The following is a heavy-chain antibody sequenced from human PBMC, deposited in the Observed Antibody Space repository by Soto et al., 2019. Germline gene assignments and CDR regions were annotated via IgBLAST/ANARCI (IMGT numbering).Heavy chain of an antibody. Sequence: ESGGGVVQPGRSLRLSCAASGFTFSSYAMHWVRQAPGKGLEWVAVISYDGSNKYYADSVKGRFTISRDNSKNTLYLQMNSLRAEDTAVYYCARVNVEYSSSYYYYYGMDVWGQGTTVTVSS. D-gene: IGHD6-6*01. CDR2: ISYDGSNK. J-gene: IGHJ6*02. CDR3: ARVNVEYSSSYYYYYGMDV. V-gene: IGHV3-30-3*01. CDR1: GFTFSSYA.